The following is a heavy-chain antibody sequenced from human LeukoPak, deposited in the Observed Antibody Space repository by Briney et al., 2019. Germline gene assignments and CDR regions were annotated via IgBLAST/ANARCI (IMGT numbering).Heavy chain of an antibody. CDR3: ATLTTPGWFNP. CDR1: GGSISSTSYY. CDR2: IYYSGST. J-gene: IGHJ5*02. V-gene: IGHV4-39*07. Sequence: SETLSLTCTVSGGSISSTSYYWGWIRQPPGKGLEWIGNIYYSGSTYYNPSLKSRVTISVDTSKNQFSLKLSSVTAAATAVYYCATLTTPGWFNPWGQGTLVTVSS. D-gene: IGHD1-1*01.